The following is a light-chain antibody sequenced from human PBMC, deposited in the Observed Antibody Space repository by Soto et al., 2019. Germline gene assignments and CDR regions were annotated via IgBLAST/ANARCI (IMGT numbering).Light chain of an antibody. CDR1: QSISSW. Sequence: DVQITQSPSTLSASVGDRVTIACRASQSISSWLAWYQQKPGKAPKLLIYDASSLESGVPSRFSGSGSGTEFTLTISSLQPGDFATYYCQQYNSYSPLTFGGGTKVDIK. V-gene: IGKV1-5*01. CDR2: DAS. J-gene: IGKJ4*01. CDR3: QQYNSYSPLT.